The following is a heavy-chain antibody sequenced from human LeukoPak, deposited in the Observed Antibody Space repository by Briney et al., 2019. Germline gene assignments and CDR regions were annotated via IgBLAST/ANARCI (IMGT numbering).Heavy chain of an antibody. CDR1: GFTFSSYG. CDR2: ISGSGGST. V-gene: IGHV3-23*01. D-gene: IGHD3-16*01. J-gene: IGHJ4*02. CDR3: ARLNGVWHY. Sequence: GGSLRLSCAASGFTFSSYGMSWVRQAPGKGLEWVSAISGSGGSTYYADSVKGRFTISRDNSKNTLYLQMNSLRAEDAGVYYCARLNGVWHYWGQGTLVTVSS.